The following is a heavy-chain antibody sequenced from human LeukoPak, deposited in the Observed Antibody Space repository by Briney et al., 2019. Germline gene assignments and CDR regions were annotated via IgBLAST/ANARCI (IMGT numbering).Heavy chain of an antibody. D-gene: IGHD4-17*01. Sequence: SGTLSLTCTVSGGSISSSYYYWGWVRQPPGKGLEWIGSLYYSGWSTYYNPSLKSRVIISVDTSKNQFSLKLNSVTAADTAVYYCARPVYGDWNDAFDIWGQGTMVTVSS. CDR3: ARPVYGDWNDAFDI. CDR1: GGSISSSYYY. CDR2: LYYSGWST. V-gene: IGHV4-39*01. J-gene: IGHJ3*02.